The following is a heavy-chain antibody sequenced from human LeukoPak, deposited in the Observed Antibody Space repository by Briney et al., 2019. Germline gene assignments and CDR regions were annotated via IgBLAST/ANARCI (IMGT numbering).Heavy chain of an antibody. V-gene: IGHV3-7*03. CDR2: IKEDGREK. J-gene: IGHJ4*02. Sequence: GGSLRLSCAASGFTLSSYWMRWVSQAPGKGLEGVANIKEDGREKYYVDSVKARFTISTDNAKNSLYLQMNSLRAEDTAVYYCARVQTAVTNWGQGPLVTVSS. D-gene: IGHD2-21*02. CDR3: ARVQTAVTN. CDR1: GFTLSSYW.